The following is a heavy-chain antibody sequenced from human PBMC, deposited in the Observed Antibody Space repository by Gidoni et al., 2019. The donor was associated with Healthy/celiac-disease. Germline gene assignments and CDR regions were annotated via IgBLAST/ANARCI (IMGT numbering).Heavy chain of an antibody. CDR2: IYYSGST. J-gene: IGHJ3*02. CDR3: AREGDYYDSSGYASDAFDI. D-gene: IGHD3-22*01. V-gene: IGHV4-31*03. CDR1: GGSISSGGYY. Sequence: QVQLQESGPGLVKPSQTLSLTGPVSGGSISSGGYYWSWIRQHPGKGLEWIGYIYYSGSTYYNPSLKSRVTISVDTSKNQFSLKLSSVTAADTAVYYCAREGDYYDSSGYASDAFDIWGQGTMVTVSS.